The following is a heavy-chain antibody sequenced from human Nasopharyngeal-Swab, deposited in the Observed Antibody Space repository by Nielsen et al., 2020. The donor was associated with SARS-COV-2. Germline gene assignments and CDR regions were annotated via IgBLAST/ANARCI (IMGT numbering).Heavy chain of an antibody. Sequence: GESLKISCAASGFTFSSYSMNWVRQAPGKGLEWVSYISSSSSTIYCADSVKGRFTISRDNAKNSLYLQMNSLRAEDTAVYYCVLIQGTASLGSSPNFDYWGQGTLVTVSS. CDR2: ISSSSSTI. D-gene: IGHD3-16*01. CDR1: GFTFSSYS. J-gene: IGHJ4*02. CDR3: VLIQGTASLGSSPNFDY. V-gene: IGHV3-48*01.